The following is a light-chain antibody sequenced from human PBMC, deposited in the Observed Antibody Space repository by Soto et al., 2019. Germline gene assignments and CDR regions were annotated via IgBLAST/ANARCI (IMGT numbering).Light chain of an antibody. CDR2: GHN. V-gene: IGLV1-44*01. CDR3: ASWDDSLNAPV. CDR1: TSNIGRND. J-gene: IGLJ2*01. Sequence: QAVVTQPPSASGTPGQRVSISCSGSTSNIGRNDVNWYQQLPGTAPKLLIYGHNQRPSGVPERFSGSKSGTSASLAISGLQSEDEADYCCASWDDSLNAPVFGGGTKVTVL.